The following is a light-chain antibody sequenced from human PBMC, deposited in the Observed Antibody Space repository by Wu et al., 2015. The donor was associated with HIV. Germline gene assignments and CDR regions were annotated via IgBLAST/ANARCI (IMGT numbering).Light chain of an antibody. J-gene: IGKJ1*01. CDR2: GAS. V-gene: IGKV3-20*01. Sequence: EIVLTQSPGTLSLSPGERATLSCRASQSVSSSYLAWYQQKPGQAHRLLIYGASKRATGIPDRFSGSGSGTDFTLTINRLEPEDFAVYYCQQYSSSPWTFGQGTKVEIK. CDR1: QSVSSSY. CDR3: QQYSSSPWT.